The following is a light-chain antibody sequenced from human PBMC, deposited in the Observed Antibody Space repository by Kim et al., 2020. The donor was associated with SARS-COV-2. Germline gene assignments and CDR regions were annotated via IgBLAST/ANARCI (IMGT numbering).Light chain of an antibody. CDR3: QQYEKFPLT. V-gene: IGKV1-33*01. CDR1: QDINNY. CDR2: DAS. Sequence: DIQLTQSPSSLSASVGDRVTITCQASQDINNYLNWYQQRAGEAPKLLIYDASRLQTGVPSRFSGSELGTHFTFTISSLQPEDIATYCCQQYEKFPLTFGGGTRVDIK. J-gene: IGKJ4*01.